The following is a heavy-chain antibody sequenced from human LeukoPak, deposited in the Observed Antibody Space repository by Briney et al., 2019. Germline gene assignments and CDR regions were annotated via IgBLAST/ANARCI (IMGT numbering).Heavy chain of an antibody. V-gene: IGHV3-74*01. Sequence: GGSLRLSCAASGFTFSSYWMHWVRQAPGKGLVWVSRINSDGSSTSYADSVKGRFTISRDNAKSSLYLQMNSLRAEDTALYYCAKDMRDYYYYGMDVWGQGTTVTVSS. CDR3: AKDMRDYYYYGMDV. J-gene: IGHJ6*02. CDR2: INSDGSST. CDR1: GFTFSSYW. D-gene: IGHD3-16*01.